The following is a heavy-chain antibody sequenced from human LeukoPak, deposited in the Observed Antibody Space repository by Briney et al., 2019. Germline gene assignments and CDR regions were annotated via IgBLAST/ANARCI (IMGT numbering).Heavy chain of an antibody. CDR3: ARDWPGISLHFDL. V-gene: IGHV1-2*02. CDR2: INPNTGDT. J-gene: IGHJ2*01. Sequence: ASVTVSFKASGFTFNAYYIHWVRQAPGQGLEWMGWINPNTGDTNFAQKFQGRVAMTRDTSLSTAYMDLSRLTSDDTAVYYCARDWPGISLHFDLWGRGTLITVSS. D-gene: IGHD2-15*01. CDR1: GFTFNAYY.